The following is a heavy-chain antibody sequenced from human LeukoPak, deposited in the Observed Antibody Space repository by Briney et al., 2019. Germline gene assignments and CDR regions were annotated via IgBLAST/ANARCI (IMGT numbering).Heavy chain of an antibody. D-gene: IGHD3-16*01. Sequence: GGSLRLSCAASGFTVSTNQMSWVRQAPGKGLEWVSSIYSDGSTFHADSVKGRFTISRDNSKNTVYLQMNSLRDGDTAVYYCAFGPTWTGLFQHWGPGTLVTVSS. J-gene: IGHJ1*01. V-gene: IGHV3-53*01. CDR1: GFTVSTNQ. CDR2: IYSDGST. CDR3: AFGPTWTGLFQH.